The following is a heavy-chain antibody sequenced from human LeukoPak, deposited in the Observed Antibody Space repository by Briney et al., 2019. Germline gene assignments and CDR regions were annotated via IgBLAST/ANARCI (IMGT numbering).Heavy chain of an antibody. CDR2: MNPNSGNT. Sequence: GASVKVSCKASGYTFSSYDINWVRQATGQGLKWMGWMNPNSGNTGYAQKFQGRVTMTRNTSISTAYMELSSLRSEDTAVYYCARSGGDGYCSTTLCRAASDWGQGTLVTVSS. CDR3: ARSGGDGYCSTTLCRAASD. V-gene: IGHV1-8*01. J-gene: IGHJ4*02. D-gene: IGHD2-2*01. CDR1: GYTFSSYD.